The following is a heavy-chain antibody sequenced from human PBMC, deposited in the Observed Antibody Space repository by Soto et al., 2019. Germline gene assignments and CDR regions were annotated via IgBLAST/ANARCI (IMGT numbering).Heavy chain of an antibody. CDR1: GFTFSTYG. Sequence: QVQVVESGGGVVQPGRSLRLSCAAFGFTFSTYGMHWVRPAPGKGLEWVASISYDGSLIYYGDSVKGRFAISRDNSKNTLDLQMNSLTVEDTAVYNCAKEEWPGPDYWGRGTLVTVSS. CDR3: AKEEWPGPDY. D-gene: IGHD3-3*01. J-gene: IGHJ4*02. CDR2: ISYDGSLI. V-gene: IGHV3-30*18.